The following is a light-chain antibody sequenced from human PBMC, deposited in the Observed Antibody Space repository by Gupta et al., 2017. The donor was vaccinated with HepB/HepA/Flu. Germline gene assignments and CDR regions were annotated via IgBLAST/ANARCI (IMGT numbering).Light chain of an antibody. Sequence: EIVFTQSPGTLSLFPGERATLSCRASQSVRSNHLAWYQQKPGQAPRLLIYGASSRATGIPDRFSGSGSGTDFTLTISRLEPEDFAVYYCHQYGNLPFTFGQGTRLEIK. CDR3: HQYGNLPFT. V-gene: IGKV3-20*01. CDR1: QSVRSNH. J-gene: IGKJ5*01. CDR2: GAS.